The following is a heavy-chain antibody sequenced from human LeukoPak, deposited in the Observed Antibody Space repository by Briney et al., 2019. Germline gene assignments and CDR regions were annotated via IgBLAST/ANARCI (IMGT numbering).Heavy chain of an antibody. CDR1: GGSISSGGYY. J-gene: IGHJ4*02. V-gene: IGHV4-31*03. CDR3: ARGQDYYDSSGLDY. D-gene: IGHD3-22*01. CDR2: IYYSGST. Sequence: SETLSLTCTVSGGSISSGGYYWSWIRQHPGKGLEWIGYIYYSGSTYYNPSPKSRVTISVDTSKNQFSLKLSSVTAADTAVYYCARGQDYYDSSGLDYWGQGTLVTVSS.